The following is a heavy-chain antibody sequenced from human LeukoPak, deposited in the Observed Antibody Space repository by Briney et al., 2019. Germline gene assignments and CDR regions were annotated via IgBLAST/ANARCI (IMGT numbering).Heavy chain of an antibody. D-gene: IGHD2-2*02. CDR3: ARGTPDCTSASCYNY. CDR1: GYTFSSFD. Sequence: GASVKVSCKASGYTFSSFDINWLRQATGQGPEWIGWMNPNSGNTGYTQKFQGRVTMTRDTSITTAYMELSSLTSEDTAMYFCARGTPDCTSASCYNYWGQGTLVTVSS. J-gene: IGHJ4*02. V-gene: IGHV1-8*02. CDR2: MNPNSGNT.